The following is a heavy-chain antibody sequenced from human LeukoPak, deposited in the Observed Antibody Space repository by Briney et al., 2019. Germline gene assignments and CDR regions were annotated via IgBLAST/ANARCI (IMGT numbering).Heavy chain of an antibody. CDR3: AELGITMIGGV. CDR2: IRQDGSEK. V-gene: IGHV3-7*01. D-gene: IGHD3-10*02. J-gene: IGHJ6*04. Sequence: GGSLRLSCAASGFTFSNSWMSWVRQAPGKGLEWMANIRQDGSEKYYVDSVKGRFTISRDNAKNSLYLQMNSLRAEDTAVYYCAELGITMIGGVWGKGTTVTISS. CDR1: GFTFSNSW.